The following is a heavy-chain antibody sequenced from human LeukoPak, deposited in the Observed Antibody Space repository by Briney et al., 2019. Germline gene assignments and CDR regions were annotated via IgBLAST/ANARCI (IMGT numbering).Heavy chain of an antibody. CDR3: ARYYGSGFNCDY. J-gene: IGHJ4*02. D-gene: IGHD3-10*01. V-gene: IGHV3-23*01. CDR1: GFTFSSYA. Sequence: GGSLRLSCAASGFTFSSYAMSWVRQAPGKGLEWVSAISGSGGSTYYADSVKGRFTISRDNSKNTLYLQMNSLRAEDTAVYYCARYYGSGFNCDYWGQGPLVTVSS. CDR2: ISGSGGST.